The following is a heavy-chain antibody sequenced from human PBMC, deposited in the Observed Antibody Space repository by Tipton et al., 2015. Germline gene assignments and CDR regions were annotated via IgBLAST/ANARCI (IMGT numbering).Heavy chain of an antibody. J-gene: IGHJ5*02. CDR3: ARPGSSWYNWFDP. D-gene: IGHD6-13*01. CDR2: ISVYNGKT. CDR1: GYTFTSQG. Sequence: QVQLVQSGAEVKKPGASVKVSCKASGYTFTSQGITWVRQAPGQGLEWMGWISVYNGKTNYAHNLQGRVTMTTDTSTSTAYMELRSLRSDDTAVYYCARPGSSWYNWFDPWGQGTLVTVSS. V-gene: IGHV1-18*01.